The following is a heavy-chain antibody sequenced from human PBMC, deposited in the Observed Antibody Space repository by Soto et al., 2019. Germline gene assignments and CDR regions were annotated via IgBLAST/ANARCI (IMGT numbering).Heavy chain of an antibody. Sequence: GGSLRLSCAASGFTFSSYGMHWVRQAPGKGLEWVAVISYDGSNKYYADSVKGRFTISRDNSKNTLYLQMNSLRAEDTAVYYCAKDLKRGYCSGGSCYSGVFYYYYGMDVWGQGTTVTVSS. CDR1: GFTFSSYG. J-gene: IGHJ6*02. CDR3: AKDLKRGYCSGGSCYSGVFYYYYGMDV. CDR2: ISYDGSNK. V-gene: IGHV3-30*18. D-gene: IGHD2-15*01.